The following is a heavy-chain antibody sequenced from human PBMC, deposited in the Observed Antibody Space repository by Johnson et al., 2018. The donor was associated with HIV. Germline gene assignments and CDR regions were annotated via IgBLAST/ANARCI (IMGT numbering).Heavy chain of an antibody. J-gene: IGHJ3*01. CDR1: GFTFNNYG. V-gene: IGHV3-30*02. Sequence: QVQLVESGGGVVQPGGSLRLSCAASGFTFNNYGMHWVRQSPGKGLEWVAFIRFDETIKYYGDSVKGRFTISRDNSKNTLYLQMNSLRAEDTAVYYCAKAPPLSTYDYDAFDVWGQGTMVTVSS. CDR2: IRFDETIK. CDR3: AKAPPLSTYDYDAFDV. D-gene: IGHD5-12*01.